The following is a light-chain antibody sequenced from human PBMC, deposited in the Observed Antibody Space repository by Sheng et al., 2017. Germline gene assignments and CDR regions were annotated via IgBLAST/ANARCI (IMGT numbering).Light chain of an antibody. Sequence: DIQMTQSPSTLSASVGDRVTITCRASQSINNWLAWYQQKPGKAPKVLISKASSLESGVPSRFSGSGSGTEFTLTISSLQPDDFATYYCQQYNSLWTFGQGTKVEIK. CDR3: QQYNSLWT. J-gene: IGKJ1*01. CDR2: KAS. CDR1: QSINNW. V-gene: IGKV1-5*03.